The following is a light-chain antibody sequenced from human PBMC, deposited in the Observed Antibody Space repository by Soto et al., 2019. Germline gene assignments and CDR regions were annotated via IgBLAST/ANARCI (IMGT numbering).Light chain of an antibody. J-gene: IGKJ5*01. CDR3: QQSYSTLIT. Sequence: DIQMTQSPSSLSASVGDRVTITCRASQSISSYLNWYQQKPGKAPKLLIYAASSLQSGVPSRFRGSGSETDFTLTISSLQPEDFATYYCQQSYSTLITFGQGTRLEIK. V-gene: IGKV1-39*01. CDR2: AAS. CDR1: QSISSY.